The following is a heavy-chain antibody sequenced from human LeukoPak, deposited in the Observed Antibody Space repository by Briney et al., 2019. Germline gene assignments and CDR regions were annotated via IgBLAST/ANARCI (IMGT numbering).Heavy chain of an antibody. CDR3: ARRAHYYGMDV. Sequence: PSETLSLTCTVSGGSISSGGYYWSWIRQHLGKGLEWIGYIYYSGSTYYNPSLKSRVTISVDTSKNQFSLKLSSVTAADTAVYYCARRAHYYGMDVWGQGTTVTVSS. V-gene: IGHV4-31*03. CDR2: IYYSGST. J-gene: IGHJ6*02. CDR1: GGSISSGGYY.